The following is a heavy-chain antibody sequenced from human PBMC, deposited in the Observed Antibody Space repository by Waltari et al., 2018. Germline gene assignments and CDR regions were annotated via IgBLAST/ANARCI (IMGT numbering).Heavy chain of an antibody. CDR2: IYWDDDK. J-gene: IGHJ3*01. D-gene: IGHD2-15*01. Sequence: QVTLKESGPTLVKPTQTLTLTCTFSGFSLSTHGVGVGWVRQPPGKALDWLAIIYWDDDKRYSPSLKSRLTITKDTSNNRVVLTMTNVDPVDTATYYCAHRLRYFSGKSYYTAFDVWGQGTRVTVSS. CDR1: GFSLSTHGVG. CDR3: AHRLRYFSGKSYYTAFDV. V-gene: IGHV2-5*02.